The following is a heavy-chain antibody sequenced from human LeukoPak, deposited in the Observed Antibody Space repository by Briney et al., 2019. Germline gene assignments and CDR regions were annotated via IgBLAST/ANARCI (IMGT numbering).Heavy chain of an antibody. J-gene: IGHJ4*02. CDR2: IFTSGST. CDR3: ARGGIAVATDY. CDR1: GGSISSYY. V-gene: IGHV4-4*07. Sequence: SETLSLTCTVSGGSISSYYWNWIRQPAGKGLEWIGHIFTSGSTHYNPSLKSRVTMSVDTSKNQFSLNLRSVTAADTAVYYCARGGIAVATDYWGQGILVTVSS. D-gene: IGHD6-19*01.